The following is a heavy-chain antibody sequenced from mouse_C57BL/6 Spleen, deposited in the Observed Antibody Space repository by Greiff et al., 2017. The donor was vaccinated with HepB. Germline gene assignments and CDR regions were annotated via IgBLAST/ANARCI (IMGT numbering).Heavy chain of an antibody. Sequence: VQLQQPGAELVKPGASVKLSCKASGYTFTSYWMQWVKQRPGQGLEWIGEIDPSDSYTNYNQKFKGKATLTVDTSSSTAYMQLSSLTSEDSAVYDCARKGCYGSSHGYFDYWGQGTTLTVAS. J-gene: IGHJ2*01. CDR1: GYTFTSYW. V-gene: IGHV1-50*01. D-gene: IGHD1-1*01. CDR3: ARKGCYGSSHGYFDY. CDR2: IDPSDSYT.